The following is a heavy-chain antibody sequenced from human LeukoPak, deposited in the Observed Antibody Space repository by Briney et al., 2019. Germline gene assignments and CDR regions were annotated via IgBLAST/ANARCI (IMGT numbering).Heavy chain of an antibody. V-gene: IGHV4-39*01. Sequence: PSETLSLTCTVSGGSISSSSYYWGWIRQPPGKGLEWIGSIYYSGSTYYNPSLKSRVTISVDTSKNQFSLKLSSVTAADTAVYYCARAGFIAVAGTFDYWGQGTLVTVSS. D-gene: IGHD6-19*01. CDR3: ARAGFIAVAGTFDY. J-gene: IGHJ4*02. CDR2: IYYSGST. CDR1: GGSISSSSYY.